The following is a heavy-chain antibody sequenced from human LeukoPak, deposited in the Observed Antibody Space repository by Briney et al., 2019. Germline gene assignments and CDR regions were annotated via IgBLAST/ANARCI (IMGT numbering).Heavy chain of an antibody. CDR1: GYTFTRNT. J-gene: IGHJ4*02. Sequence: ASVKVSCKASGYTFTRNTINWVRQAPGQGLEWMEWVNTNTGNPTYAQGFTGRFVFSSDTSVSTAYLQIGSLKAEDTAVYYCVTNFDSSGYFGYWGQGTLVTVSS. V-gene: IGHV7-4-1*01. CDR3: VTNFDSSGYFGY. CDR2: VNTNTGNP. D-gene: IGHD3-22*01.